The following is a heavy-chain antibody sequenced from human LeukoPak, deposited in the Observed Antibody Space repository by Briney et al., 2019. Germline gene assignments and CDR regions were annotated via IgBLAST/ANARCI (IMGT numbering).Heavy chain of an antibody. V-gene: IGHV3-30*18. CDR2: ISYDGSNK. D-gene: IGHD3-10*01. J-gene: IGHJ4*02. CDR1: GFXFSNYG. Sequence: GRSLRLSCAASGFXFSNYGIHWVRQAPGKGLEWVALISYDGSNKYYADSVKGRFTISRDNSKNTLYLQMISLRAEDTAVYYCANYGSVSYFAYWGQGTLVTVSS. CDR3: ANYGSVSYFAY.